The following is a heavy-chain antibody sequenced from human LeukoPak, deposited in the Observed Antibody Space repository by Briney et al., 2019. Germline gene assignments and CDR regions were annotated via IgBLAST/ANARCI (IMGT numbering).Heavy chain of an antibody. CDR3: ARAYSSTWYDSPLDY. D-gene: IGHD6-13*01. J-gene: IGHJ4*02. V-gene: IGHV3-13*05. CDR1: GFTFSSYD. Sequence: GGSLRLSCAASGFTFSSYDMHWVRQATGKGLEWVPGIGTAGDPYYPGSVKGRFTISRENAKNSFYLQMNSLRAGDTAVYYCARAYSSTWYDSPLDYWGQGTLVTVSS. CDR2: IGTAGDP.